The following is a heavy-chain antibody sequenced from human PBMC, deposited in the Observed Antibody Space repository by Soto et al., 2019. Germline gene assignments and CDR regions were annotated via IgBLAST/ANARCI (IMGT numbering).Heavy chain of an antibody. J-gene: IGHJ5*01. CDR3: ARLGGFYQSLDS. Sequence: QVHLQESGPGLVKPSETLSLTCTVSGGSISSYYWSWIRQPPGTGLEWIGYIYYTGTTTYNPSIKRRVTISVDSSKNQFALNLTSVSAADTAVYYCARLGGFYQSLDSWGQGTLVTVSS. CDR1: GGSISSYY. V-gene: IGHV4-59*08. D-gene: IGHD3-22*01. CDR2: IYYTGTT.